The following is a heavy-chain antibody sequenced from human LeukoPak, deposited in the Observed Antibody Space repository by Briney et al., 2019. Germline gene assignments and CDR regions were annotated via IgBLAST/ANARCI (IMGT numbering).Heavy chain of an antibody. CDR2: IHYRGGT. CDR3: ATPNDAFNM. Sequence: SETLSLTCAVSGGSISDKNWWSWVRQPPGKGLEWIGEIHYRGGTNYNPSLRSRVTISVDTSKNQFSLKMTSVTAADTAVYYCATPNDAFNMWGQGTMVTVSS. V-gene: IGHV4-4*02. J-gene: IGHJ3*02. CDR1: GGSISDKNW.